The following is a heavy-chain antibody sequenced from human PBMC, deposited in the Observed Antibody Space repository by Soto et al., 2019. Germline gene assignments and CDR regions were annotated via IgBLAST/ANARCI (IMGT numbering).Heavy chain of an antibody. CDR1: GFTFSSYA. CDR3: ATPFDYYDSSGRYTDRSDAFDI. Sequence: GGALRLSCAASGFTFSSYAMSWVRQAPGKGLEWVSAISGSGGSTYYADSVKGRFTISRDNSKNTLYLQMNSLRAEDTAVYYCATPFDYYDSSGRYTDRSDAFDIWGQGTMVTVSS. D-gene: IGHD3-22*01. CDR2: ISGSGGST. J-gene: IGHJ3*02. V-gene: IGHV3-23*01.